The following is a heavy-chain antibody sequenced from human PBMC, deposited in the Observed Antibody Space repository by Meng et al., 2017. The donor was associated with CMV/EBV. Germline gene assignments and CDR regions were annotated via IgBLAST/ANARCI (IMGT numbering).Heavy chain of an antibody. CDR3: ARDQGGYGDYVDAFDI. J-gene: IGHJ3*02. D-gene: IGHD4-17*01. Sequence: GSLRLSCTVSGGSISSYYWSWIRQPPGKGLEWIGYIYYSGSTNYNPSLKSRVTISVDTSKNQFSLKLSSVTAADTAVYYCARDQGGYGDYVDAFDIWGQGTVVTVSS. CDR2: IYYSGST. V-gene: IGHV4-59*01. CDR1: GGSISSYY.